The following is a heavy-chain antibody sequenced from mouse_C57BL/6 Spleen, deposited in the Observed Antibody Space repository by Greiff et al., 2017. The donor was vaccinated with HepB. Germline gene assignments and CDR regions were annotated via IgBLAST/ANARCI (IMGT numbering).Heavy chain of an antibody. Sequence: QVQLQQPGAELVMPGASVKLSCKASGYTFTSYWMHWVKQRPGQGLEWIGEIDPSDSYTNYNQKFKGKSTLTVDKSSSTAYMQLSSLTSEDSAVYYCAREPRRYFDVWGTGTTVTVSS. V-gene: IGHV1-69*01. CDR1: GYTFTSYW. CDR2: IDPSDSYT. CDR3: AREPRRYFDV. J-gene: IGHJ1*03.